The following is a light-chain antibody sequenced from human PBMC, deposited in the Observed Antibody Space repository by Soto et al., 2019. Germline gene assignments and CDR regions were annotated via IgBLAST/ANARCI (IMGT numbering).Light chain of an antibody. CDR3: QSYDSSLSAYV. V-gene: IGLV1-40*01. CDR1: SSNIGAGFD. J-gene: IGLJ1*01. CDR2: GNS. Sequence: QSVLTQPPSVSGAPGQRVTLSCTGTSSNIGAGFDVHWYQQLPGTAPKLLIYGNSNRPSGVPDRFSGSKSGTSASLAITGLQAEDEADYYCQSYDSSLSAYVFGIGTKVTVL.